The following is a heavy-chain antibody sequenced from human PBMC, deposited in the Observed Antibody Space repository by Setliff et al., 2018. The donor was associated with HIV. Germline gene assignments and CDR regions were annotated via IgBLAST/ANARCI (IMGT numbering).Heavy chain of an antibody. Sequence: ASVKVSCKASGYTFIGHYIHWVRQAPGQGLEWMGGIIPIFGTANYAQKFQGRVTITTDESTSTAYMELSSLRSEDTAVYYCARGRELLQYYYYYMDVWGKGTTVTVSS. CDR1: GYTFIGHY. V-gene: IGHV1-69*05. D-gene: IGHD1-26*01. J-gene: IGHJ6*03. CDR2: IIPIFGTA. CDR3: ARGRELLQYYYYYMDV.